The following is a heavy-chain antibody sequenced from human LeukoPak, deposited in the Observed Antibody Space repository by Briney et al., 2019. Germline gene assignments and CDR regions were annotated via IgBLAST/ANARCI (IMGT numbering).Heavy chain of an antibody. CDR2: INHGGST. CDR1: GGSFSGYY. D-gene: IGHD3-10*01. J-gene: IGHJ4*02. Sequence: PSETLSLTRAVYGGSFSGYYWSWIRQPPGKGLEWIGEINHGGSTNYNPSLKSRVTISVDTSKNQFSLKLSSVTAADTAVYYCARNRAFNYYGSGSYSYYFDYWGQGTLVTVSS. CDR3: ARNRAFNYYGSGSYSYYFDY. V-gene: IGHV4-34*01.